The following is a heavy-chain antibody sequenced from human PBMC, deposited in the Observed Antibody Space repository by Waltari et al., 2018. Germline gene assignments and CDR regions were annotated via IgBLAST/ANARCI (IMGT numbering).Heavy chain of an antibody. V-gene: IGHV4-4*07. D-gene: IGHD2-15*01. CDR2: IYTSGST. CDR1: GGSISSYY. J-gene: IGHJ5*02. CDR3: ARDWGYGWFDP. Sequence: QVQLQESGPGLVKPSETLSLTCTVSGGSISSYYWSWIRQPAGTGLEWLGRIYTSGSTNYNPSRKSRLTMSVDTSKNQFALKLSSVTAADTAVYYCARDWGYGWFDPWGQGTLVTVSS.